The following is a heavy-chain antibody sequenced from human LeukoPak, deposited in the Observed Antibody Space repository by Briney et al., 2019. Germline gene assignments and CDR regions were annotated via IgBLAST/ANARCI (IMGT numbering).Heavy chain of an antibody. CDR3: ARERRGYCSSTSCRNWFDP. V-gene: IGHV1-18*01. CDR1: GYTFTSYG. CDR2: ISAYNGNT. J-gene: IGHJ5*02. D-gene: IGHD2-2*01. Sequence: ASVKVSCKASGYTFTSYGISWVRHAPGQGLEWMGWISAYNGNTNYAQKLQGRVTMTTDTSTSTAYMELRSLRSDDTAVYYCARERRGYCSSTSCRNWFDPWGQGTLVTVSS.